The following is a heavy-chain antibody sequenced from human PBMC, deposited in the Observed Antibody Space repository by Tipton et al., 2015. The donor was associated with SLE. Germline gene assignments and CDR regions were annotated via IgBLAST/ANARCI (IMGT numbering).Heavy chain of an antibody. CDR2: ISSSSSYI. CDR3: ARGRRGSESAMDV. V-gene: IGHV3-21*01. CDR1: GFTFSSYS. J-gene: IGHJ6*04. Sequence: SLRLSCAASGFTFSSYSMNWVRQAPGKGLEWVSSISSSSSYIYYADSVKGRFTISRDNAKNSLNLQMNSLRAEDTAVYYCARGRRGSESAMDVWGKGTTVTVSS. D-gene: IGHD3-16*01.